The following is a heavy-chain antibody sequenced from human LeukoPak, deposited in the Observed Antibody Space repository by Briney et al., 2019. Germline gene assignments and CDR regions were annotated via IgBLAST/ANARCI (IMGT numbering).Heavy chain of an antibody. CDR3: ARGYSSGWYTDV. CDR2: INPNSGGT. CDR1: GYTLTGYY. J-gene: IGHJ6*04. V-gene: IGHV1-2*02. D-gene: IGHD6-19*01. Sequence: ASVKVSCKASGYTLTGYYMHWVRQAPGQGLEWMGWINPNSGGTNYAQKFQGRVTMTRDTSISTAYMELSRLRSDDTAVYYCARGYSSGWYTDVWGKGTTVTVSS.